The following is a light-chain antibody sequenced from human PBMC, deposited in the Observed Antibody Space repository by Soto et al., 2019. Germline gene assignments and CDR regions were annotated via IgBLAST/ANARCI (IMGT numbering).Light chain of an antibody. CDR2: AAS. CDR1: QDINRY. Sequence: DIQVAQSPSSLSASVGDRVTITCRTSQDINRYLNWYQQTPGRAPNRLIYAASMLHSGVPPRFSGSGVGTYFTRTINGLKPEDFTAYYGQQTYDTPSTVGQGTRLDI. V-gene: IGKV1-39*01. CDR3: QQTYDTPST. J-gene: IGKJ5*01.